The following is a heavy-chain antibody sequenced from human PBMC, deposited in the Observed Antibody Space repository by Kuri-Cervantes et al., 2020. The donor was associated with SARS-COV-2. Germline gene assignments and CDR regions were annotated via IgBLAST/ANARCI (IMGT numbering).Heavy chain of an antibody. CDR1: GFTFSSYS. D-gene: IGHD3-10*01. Sequence: GGSLRLSCAASGFTFSSYSMNWVRQAPGKGLEWVSSISSSSSYIYYADSVKGRFTISRDNAKNSLYLQMNSLRAEDTAVYYCAREMRGSGNGYGMDVWGQGTTVTVSS. J-gene: IGHJ6*02. CDR2: ISSSSSYI. V-gene: IGHV3-21*01. CDR3: AREMRGSGNGYGMDV.